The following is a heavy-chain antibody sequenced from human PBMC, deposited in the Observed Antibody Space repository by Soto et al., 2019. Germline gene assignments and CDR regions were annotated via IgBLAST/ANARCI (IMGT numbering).Heavy chain of an antibody. CDR3: ARGSSGGFDILTGYYWGLFDY. Sequence: GGSLRLSCAASGFTFSSYGMHWVRQAPGKGLEWVAVIWYDGSNKYYADSVKGRFTISRDNSKNTLYLQMNSLRAEDTAVCYCARGSSGGFDILTGYYWGLFDYWGQGTLVTVSS. CDR1: GFTFSSYG. V-gene: IGHV3-33*01. J-gene: IGHJ4*02. CDR2: IWYDGSNK. D-gene: IGHD3-9*01.